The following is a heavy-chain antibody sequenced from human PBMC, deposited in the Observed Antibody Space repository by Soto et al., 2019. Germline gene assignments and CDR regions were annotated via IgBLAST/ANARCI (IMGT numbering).Heavy chain of an antibody. Sequence: SETLSLTCTVSGGSLGSSGYYWVWIRQSPGKGLEWIGNIYYSGNTFYNPSLKSRVTISADTSKNQIYLHLSAVTAADTAIFYCASIAAPGTTHFDFWGQGTLVTVSS. CDR2: IYYSGNT. J-gene: IGHJ4*02. V-gene: IGHV4-39*01. D-gene: IGHD6-13*01. CDR1: GGSLGSSGYY. CDR3: ASIAAPGTTHFDF.